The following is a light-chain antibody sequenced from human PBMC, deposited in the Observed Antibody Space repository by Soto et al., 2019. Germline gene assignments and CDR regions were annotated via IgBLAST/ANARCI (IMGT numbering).Light chain of an antibody. CDR2: TAS. CDR1: QSLASNY. J-gene: IGKJ2*01. V-gene: IGKV3-20*01. CDR3: QHYESSLPSYT. Sequence: EIVLTQSPGTLSLSPGERATLSCRASQSLASNYLAWYQQKPGQAPRLLIYTASTRATGIPDRFSGSGSGTDFTLTISRLEPESFAVYYCQHYESSLPSYTFGQGTKLEVK.